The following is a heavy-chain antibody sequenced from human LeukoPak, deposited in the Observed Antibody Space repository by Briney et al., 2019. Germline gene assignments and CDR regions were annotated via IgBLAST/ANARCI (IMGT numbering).Heavy chain of an antibody. CDR2: IWYDGSKK. Sequence: PGTSLRLSCTASGFSFSNYGMHWVRQTPGKGLEWVAVIWYDGSKKYYAESVKGRFTISRDNSENTLYLQINSLRVEDTAVYFCTRRDGDNDRGFDFWGQGTLVTVSS. V-gene: IGHV3-33*01. D-gene: IGHD4-23*01. CDR1: GFSFSNYG. CDR3: TRRDGDNDRGFDF. J-gene: IGHJ4*02.